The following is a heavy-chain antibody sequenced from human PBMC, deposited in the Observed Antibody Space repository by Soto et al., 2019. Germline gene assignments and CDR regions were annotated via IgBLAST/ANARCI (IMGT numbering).Heavy chain of an antibody. V-gene: IGHV1-8*01. CDR1: GYTFTSYD. CDR2: MNPNSGYT. Sequence: ASVKVSCKASGYTFTSYDIDWVRQATGQGLEWMGWMNPNSGYTGHAQKFQGRVTMTRDTSTSTAYMELSSLRSEDTAVYYCSRVDPGETSPFDHWGQGTLVTVSS. D-gene: IGHD3-10*01. J-gene: IGHJ4*02. CDR3: SRVDPGETSPFDH.